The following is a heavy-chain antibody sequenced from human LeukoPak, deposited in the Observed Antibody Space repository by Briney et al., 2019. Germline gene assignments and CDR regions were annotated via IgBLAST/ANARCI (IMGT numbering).Heavy chain of an antibody. J-gene: IGHJ4*02. Sequence: GGSLRLSCVASGFTFTNHAMHWVRQAPDKGLDWVATVSYSGGNEYYADSVKGRFTISRDNSENTLYLQLNSLRADDTAIYYCAKDWMLAATPIFYFENWGQGILVTVSS. CDR3: AKDWMLAATPIFYFEN. CDR2: VSYSGGNE. V-gene: IGHV3-33*03. D-gene: IGHD2-15*01. CDR1: GFTFTNHA.